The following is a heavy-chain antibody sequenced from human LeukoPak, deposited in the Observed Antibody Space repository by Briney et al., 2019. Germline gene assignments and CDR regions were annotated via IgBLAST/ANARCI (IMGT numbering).Heavy chain of an antibody. V-gene: IGHV3-23*01. CDR3: AKTTTGYSSGRYPGWPVDY. J-gene: IGHJ4*02. CDR1: GFTFSSYA. D-gene: IGHD6-19*01. Sequence: PGGSQRLSCAASGFTFSSYAVSWVRQAPGKGLEWVSAISGSGGGTYYADSVKGRFTISRDNSKNTLYLQMNSLSTEDTAVYYCAKTTTGYSSGRYPGWPVDYWGQGTLVTVSS. CDR2: ISGSGGGT.